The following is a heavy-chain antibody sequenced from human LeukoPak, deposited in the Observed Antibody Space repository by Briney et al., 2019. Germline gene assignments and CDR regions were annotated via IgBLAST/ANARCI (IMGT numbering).Heavy chain of an antibody. CDR2: TKPDGTAE. Sequence: PGGSLRLSCAPSGLTFRNYWMGWVRQAPGKGLEGVANTKPDGTAEYYADSVRGRFTTSRDNANNFLYLQMNSLRGEDTAVYYCARDGGLHTNFDYWGQGTLVTVSS. J-gene: IGHJ4*02. CDR1: GLTFRNYW. D-gene: IGHD2-15*01. V-gene: IGHV3-7*01. CDR3: ARDGGLHTNFDY.